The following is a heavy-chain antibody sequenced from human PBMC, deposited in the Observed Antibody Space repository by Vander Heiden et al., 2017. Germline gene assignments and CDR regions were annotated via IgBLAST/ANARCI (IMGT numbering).Heavy chain of an antibody. Sequence: QVQLVESGGGLVKPGGSRRLSCAASGFPFSDSYLGWIRQAPGKGLDGVSYSSSSGSTIYYAESVKGRGTSSRDNAKNSLYLQMNSLRDEDKDVYYVARGGALGWIGPDDSPMDGWGQGNKVTLS. CDR2: SSSSGSTI. V-gene: IGHV3-11*01. CDR1: GFPFSDSY. D-gene: IGHD2-2*01. CDR3: ARGGALGWIGPDDSPMDG. J-gene: IGHJ6*02.